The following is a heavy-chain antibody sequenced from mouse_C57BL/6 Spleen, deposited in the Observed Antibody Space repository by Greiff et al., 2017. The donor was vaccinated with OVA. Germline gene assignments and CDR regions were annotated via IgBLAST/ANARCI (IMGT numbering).Heavy chain of an antibody. V-gene: IGHV1-15*01. J-gene: IGHJ2*01. Sequence: VQLQQSRAELVRPGASVTLSCKASGYTFTDYEMHWVKQTPVHGLEWIGAIDPETGGTAYNQKFKGKAILTADKSSSTAYMELRSLTSEDSAVYYCTRGGLRDYWGQGTTLTVSS. CDR3: TRGGLRDY. D-gene: IGHD2-4*01. CDR1: GYTFTDYE. CDR2: IDPETGGT.